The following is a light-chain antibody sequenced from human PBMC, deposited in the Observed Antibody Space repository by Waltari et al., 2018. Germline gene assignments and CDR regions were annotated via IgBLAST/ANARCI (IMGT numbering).Light chain of an antibody. Sequence: QSALTQPASVSGSPGQSITISCTGTSSDVGSYNLVSWYQHHPGKVPQLMIFEVTKRPSGVSNRFSGSKSGNTASLTISGLQAEDEADYYCCSYAGSSTHVVFGGGTKLTVL. CDR3: CSYAGSSTHVV. J-gene: IGLJ2*01. CDR1: SSDVGSYNL. CDR2: EVT. V-gene: IGLV2-23*02.